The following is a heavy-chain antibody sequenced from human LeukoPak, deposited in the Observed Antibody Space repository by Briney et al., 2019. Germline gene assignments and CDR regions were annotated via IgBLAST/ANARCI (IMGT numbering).Heavy chain of an antibody. CDR1: GFSFRNYA. CDR2: MSSDGSDK. CDR3: ARVGSYGSGTFYYYFDY. J-gene: IGHJ4*02. D-gene: IGHD3-10*01. Sequence: QPGRSLRLSCAASGFSFRNYAMHWVSQAPGKGLEWVAVMSSDGSDKYYADSVKGRFTISRDNSQNTLVLQMNSLRAEDTAMYYCARVGSYGSGTFYYYFDYWGQGTLVAVSS. V-gene: IGHV3-30-3*01.